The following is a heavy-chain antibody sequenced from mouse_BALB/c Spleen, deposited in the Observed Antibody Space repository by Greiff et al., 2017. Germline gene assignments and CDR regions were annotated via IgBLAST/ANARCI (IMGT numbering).Heavy chain of an antibody. V-gene: IGHV5-6-5*01. J-gene: IGHJ4*01. Sequence: EVMLVESGGGLVKPGGSLKLSCAASGFTFSSYAMSWVRQTPEKRLEWVASISSGGSTYYPDSVKGRFTISRDNARNILYLQMSSLRSEDTAMYYCARFITTVGNAMDYWGQGTSVTVSS. CDR2: ISSGGST. D-gene: IGHD1-1*01. CDR3: ARFITTVGNAMDY. CDR1: GFTFSSYA.